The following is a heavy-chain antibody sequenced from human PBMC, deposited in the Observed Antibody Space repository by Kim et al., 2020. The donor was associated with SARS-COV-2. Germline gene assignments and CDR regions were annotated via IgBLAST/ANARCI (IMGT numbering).Heavy chain of an antibody. J-gene: IGHJ4*02. CDR3: ARHEAVAAHFDY. D-gene: IGHD6-19*01. V-gene: IGHV4-59*08. Sequence: SPSPKSRFTRAVDTSKNQFSLELSSVTAADTAVYYCARHEAVAAHFDYWGQGTLVTVSS.